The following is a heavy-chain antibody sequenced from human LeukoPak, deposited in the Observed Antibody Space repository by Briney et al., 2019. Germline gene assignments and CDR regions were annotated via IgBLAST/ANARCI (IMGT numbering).Heavy chain of an antibody. CDR3: ARDLTGWGAFDI. CDR1: GFTFSSYA. D-gene: IGHD3-9*01. Sequence: GGSLRLSCAASGFTFSSYAMSWARQAPGKGLEWVSTITGSDTSTYYADSVKGRFTISRDNAKNSLYLQMNSLRAEDTAVYYCARDLTGWGAFDIWGQGTMVTVSS. J-gene: IGHJ3*02. V-gene: IGHV3-23*01. CDR2: ITGSDTST.